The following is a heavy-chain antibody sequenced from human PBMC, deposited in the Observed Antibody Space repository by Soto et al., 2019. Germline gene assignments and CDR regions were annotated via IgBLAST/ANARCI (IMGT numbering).Heavy chain of an antibody. CDR1: GFTFSSYS. Sequence: EVQLVESGGGLVKPGGSLRLSCAASGFTFSSYSMNWVRQAPGKGLEWVSSISSSSSYIYYADSVKGRFTISRDNAKNSLYLHRNCLRSEDKAVYYCAREMGLWQQGFTDSFDIWCQGKMVTVAS. J-gene: IGHJ3*02. V-gene: IGHV3-21*01. CDR2: ISSSSSYI. D-gene: IGHD6-13*01. CDR3: AREMGLWQQGFTDSFDI.